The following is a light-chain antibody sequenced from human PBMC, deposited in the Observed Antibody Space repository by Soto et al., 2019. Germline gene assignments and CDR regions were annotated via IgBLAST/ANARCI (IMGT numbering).Light chain of an antibody. CDR2: GAS. CDR1: QSVSSGY. J-gene: IGKJ1*01. V-gene: IGKV3-20*01. Sequence: IVLTQSPGTLSLSPGERATLSCRASQSVSSGYLDWYQQKPGQAPRLLIYGASSRATGIPDRFSGSGSGTDFTLTISRLELEDFAVYYCLQYGSSLWTFGQGTKVEIK. CDR3: LQYGSSLWT.